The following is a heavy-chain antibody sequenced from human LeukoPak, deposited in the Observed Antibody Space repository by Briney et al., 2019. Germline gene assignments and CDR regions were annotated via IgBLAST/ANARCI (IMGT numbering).Heavy chain of an antibody. D-gene: IGHD2-21*01. CDR3: ATSHDVKTAPYDL. CDR1: GGSISSYY. V-gene: IGHV4-4*09. CDR2: IFTSGWT. J-gene: IGHJ5*02. Sequence: SETLSLTCTVSGGSISSYYWSWVRQSPGKGLEWIGYIFTSGWTDYNPSLKSRVTMSVVTSKNQLSMELRFLTAADTAVYYCATSHDVKTAPYDLWGQGTLVTVSS.